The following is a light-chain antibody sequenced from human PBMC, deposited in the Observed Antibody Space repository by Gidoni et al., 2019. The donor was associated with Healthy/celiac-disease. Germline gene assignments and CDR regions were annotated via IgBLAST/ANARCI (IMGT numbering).Light chain of an antibody. V-gene: IGKV4-1*01. CDR1: QSILYSSNNTNY. CDR2: WAS. CDR3: QQYYGTPIT. Sequence: DIVMTQSPDSLAVSLGERATINCKSSQSILYSSNNTNYLAWYQQKPGQPPKLLIYWASTRESGVPDRFSGSGSGTDFTLTISSLQAEDVAVYYCQQYYGTPITFGQGTRLEIK. J-gene: IGKJ5*01.